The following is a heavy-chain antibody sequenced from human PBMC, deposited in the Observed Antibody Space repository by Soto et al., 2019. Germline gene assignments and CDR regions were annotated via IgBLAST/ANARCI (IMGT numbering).Heavy chain of an antibody. J-gene: IGHJ4*01. D-gene: IGHD6-25*01. V-gene: IGHV1-69*01. Sequence: QVLLVQSGAEAKRPGSSVKVSCKASGGTFDNYVLNWVRQAPGKGLEWVGGIIPSSETTNYAQKFQGRLTLIAAANLVYMELGSLRSDDTAIYYCARRHGSSINFLRFDDWGHGTLVTVSS. CDR1: GGTFDNYV. CDR3: ARRHGSSINFLRFDD. CDR2: IIPSSETT.